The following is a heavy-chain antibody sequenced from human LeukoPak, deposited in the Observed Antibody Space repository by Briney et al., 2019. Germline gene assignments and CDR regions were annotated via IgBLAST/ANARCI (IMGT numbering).Heavy chain of an antibody. V-gene: IGHV3-7*01. Sequence: GGSLRLSCAASGFTFSDYYMSWVRQAPGKGLEWVANIKEDGSEKYYVDSVKGRLTISRDNAKNSLYLQMHSLRAEDTAVYYCARAQLTAMLADYWGQGTLVTVSS. CDR2: IKEDGSEK. D-gene: IGHD5-18*01. CDR3: ARAQLTAMLADY. J-gene: IGHJ4*02. CDR1: GFTFSDYY.